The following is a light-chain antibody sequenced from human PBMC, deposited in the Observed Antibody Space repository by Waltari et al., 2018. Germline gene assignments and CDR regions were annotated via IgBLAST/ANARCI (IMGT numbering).Light chain of an antibody. Sequence: DIQMTQSPSSLSASVGDRVTITCRASQSISSFLNWYQQKPGKAPKLLIYAASSLQSGVPSRFSGSGSGTDFTLTISCLQPEDFATYFCQQSSSTPPYTLGQGTKLEIK. CDR1: QSISSF. J-gene: IGKJ2*01. CDR2: AAS. V-gene: IGKV1-39*01. CDR3: QQSSSTPPYT.